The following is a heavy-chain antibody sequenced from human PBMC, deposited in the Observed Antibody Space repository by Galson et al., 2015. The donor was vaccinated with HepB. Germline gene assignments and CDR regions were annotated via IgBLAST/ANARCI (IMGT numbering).Heavy chain of an antibody. V-gene: IGHV3-66*01. CDR3: ASMVFDSGDDS. CDR1: GFTVSSNY. Sequence: SLRLSCAASGFTVSSNYMSWVRQAPGKGLEWVSVIYSGGTTDYADSVKGRFTISRDNSKNTVYLQMNSLRAEDTAVYYCASMVFDSGDDSWAQGTPVTVSS. D-gene: IGHD1-14*01. J-gene: IGHJ4*02. CDR2: IYSGGTT.